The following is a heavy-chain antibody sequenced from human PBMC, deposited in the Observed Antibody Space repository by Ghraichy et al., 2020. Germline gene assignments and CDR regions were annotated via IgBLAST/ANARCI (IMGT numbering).Heavy chain of an antibody. D-gene: IGHD3-3*01. CDR3: ARQATIFGVVTFFNS. CDR1: GGSISSSSYY. V-gene: IGHV4-39*01. J-gene: IGHJ4*02. Sequence: SQTLSLTCTVSGGSISSSSYYWGWIRQPPGKGLEWIGSIYYTGTTYYTPSLKSRVTISVDTSKNQFSLKLSSVTAADTAVYYCARQATIFGVVTFFNSWGQGTLVTGSS. CDR2: IYYTGTT.